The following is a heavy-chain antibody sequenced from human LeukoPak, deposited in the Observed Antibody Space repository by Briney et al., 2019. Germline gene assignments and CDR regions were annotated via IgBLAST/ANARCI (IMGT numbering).Heavy chain of an antibody. CDR2: ISSSSSYV. D-gene: IGHD6-13*01. Sequence: MSGGSLRLSCAASGFTFSNAWMNWVRQAPGKGLEWVSSISSSSSYVYYADSVKGRFTISRDNAKNSLYLQMNSLRAEDTAVYYCASSSWYQGPCDYWGQGTLVTVSS. CDR3: ASSSWYQGPCDY. V-gene: IGHV3-21*01. CDR1: GFTFSNAW. J-gene: IGHJ4*02.